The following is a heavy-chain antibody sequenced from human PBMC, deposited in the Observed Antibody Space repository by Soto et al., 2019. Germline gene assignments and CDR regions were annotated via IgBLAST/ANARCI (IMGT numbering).Heavy chain of an antibody. CDR1: GGPFCGYY. Sequence: QVQLQQWGAGLLKPSESLSLTCAVYGGPFCGYYWSWIRQPPGQGLEWIGEINLSGSTNYNPSLKSRVTISVDTPKNQFSLKLSSLTAADTAVYYCARDIDSSGDYWGQGTLVTVSS. V-gene: IGHV4-34*01. D-gene: IGHD6-19*01. CDR2: INLSGST. J-gene: IGHJ4*02. CDR3: ARDIDSSGDY.